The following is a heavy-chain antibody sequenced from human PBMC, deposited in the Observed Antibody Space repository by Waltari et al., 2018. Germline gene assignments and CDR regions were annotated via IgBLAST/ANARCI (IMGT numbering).Heavy chain of an antibody. D-gene: IGHD3-22*01. V-gene: IGHV3-53*02. CDR2: IYSGGST. CDR3: ARGLYLVYDSSGYYNDY. J-gene: IGHJ4*02. Sequence: EVQLVETGGGLIQPGGSLRLSCAASGLTVSSNYMSWVRQAPGKGLEWVSVIYSGGSTYYADSVKARFTISRDNSKNTLYLQMNSLRAEDTAVYYCARGLYLVYDSSGYYNDYWGQGTLVTVSS. CDR1: GLTVSSNY.